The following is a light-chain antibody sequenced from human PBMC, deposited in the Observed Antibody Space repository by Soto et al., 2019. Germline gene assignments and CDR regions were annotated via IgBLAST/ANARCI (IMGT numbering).Light chain of an antibody. J-gene: IGKJ4*01. CDR1: QSISTY. CDR2: STS. V-gene: IGKV1-39*01. Sequence: DIHMTQSPSSLSASVGDRVTITCRASQSISTYLQWYQLKPGKAPNLLISSTSTLQSGVPSRFSGRGYATDFTLTISSLQPEDFATYYCQQSYSLPFTFGGGTKVEIE. CDR3: QQSYSLPFT.